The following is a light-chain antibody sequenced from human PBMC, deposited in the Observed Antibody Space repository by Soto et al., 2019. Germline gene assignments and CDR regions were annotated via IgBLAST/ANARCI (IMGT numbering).Light chain of an antibody. CDR3: QQLNSYPYT. CDR2: VAS. V-gene: IGKV1-9*01. J-gene: IGKJ2*01. CDR1: QDISSY. Sequence: DIKLTQSPSFLSASVGDRVTITCRASQDISSYLAWYQQKPGKAPKLLIYVASTLQRGVPSRFSGSGSGTEFTLTISSLQPEDFATYYCQQLNSYPYTFGQGTKLEIK.